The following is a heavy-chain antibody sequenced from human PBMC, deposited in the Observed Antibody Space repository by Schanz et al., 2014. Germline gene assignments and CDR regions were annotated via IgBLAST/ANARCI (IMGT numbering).Heavy chain of an antibody. CDR1: RLTFGNYW. CDR3: ATQYCSGTTCYTDSWDH. Sequence: EVQLVESGGGLVQPGGSLRPSCATSRLTFGNYWMSWVRQAPGKGLEWVANINQDGSQKYYVGSVKGRFTISRDNAKDSLYLQMTSLRAEDTAVYYCATQYCSGTTCYTDSWDHWGQGTLVTVSS. J-gene: IGHJ4*01. D-gene: IGHD2-2*02. CDR2: INQDGSQK. V-gene: IGHV3-7*01.